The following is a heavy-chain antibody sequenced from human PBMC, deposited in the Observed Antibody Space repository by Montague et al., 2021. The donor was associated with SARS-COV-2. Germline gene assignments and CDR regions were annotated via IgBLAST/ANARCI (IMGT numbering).Heavy chain of an antibody. Sequence: TLSLTCTVSGGSISSGSYFWSWIRQPAGKGLEWIGRIYTSGSTNYNPSLKSRVTISVDTSKNQFSLKLSSVTAADTAVYYCARVGVITTWFYFDYWGQGTLVTVSS. CDR1: GGSISSGSYF. J-gene: IGHJ4*02. V-gene: IGHV4-61*02. CDR2: IYTSGST. CDR3: ARVGVITTWFYFDY. D-gene: IGHD3-22*01.